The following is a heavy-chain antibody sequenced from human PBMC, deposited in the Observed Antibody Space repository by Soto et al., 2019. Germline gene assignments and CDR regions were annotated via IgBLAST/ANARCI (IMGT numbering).Heavy chain of an antibody. V-gene: IGHV3-48*02. CDR1: GFTFSTYS. CDR3: SRDGTAVTTL. CDR2: ISSSSNI. J-gene: IGHJ4*02. Sequence: EVQLVESGGGLVQPGGSLRLSCAASGFTFSTYSMSWVRQAPGKGLEWLSYISSSSNIYYADSVKGRFTISRDNAKKSLYLQMDSLRDEDTAVYYCSRDGTAVTTLWGQGTLVTVSS. D-gene: IGHD4-4*01.